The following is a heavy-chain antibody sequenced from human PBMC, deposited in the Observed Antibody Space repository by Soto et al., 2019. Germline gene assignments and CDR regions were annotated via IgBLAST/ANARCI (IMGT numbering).Heavy chain of an antibody. CDR3: ARDKITGLFDY. CDR2: INHSGST. V-gene: IGHV4-34*01. Sequence: QVQLQQWGAGLLKPSETLSLTCAVYGGSFSGYDWTWIRQPPGTGLEWIGEINHSGSTNYNPSPKXXVTISVDPSKNQFSLKLTSVTAAAPAVYYCARDKITGLFDYWGQGTLVTVSS. CDR1: GGSFSGYD. D-gene: IGHD2-8*02. J-gene: IGHJ4*02.